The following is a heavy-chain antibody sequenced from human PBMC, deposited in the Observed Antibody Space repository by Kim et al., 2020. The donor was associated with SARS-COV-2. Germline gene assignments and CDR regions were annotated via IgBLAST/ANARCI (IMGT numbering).Heavy chain of an antibody. V-gene: IGHV3-30*04. CDR2: ISYDGSNQ. CDR3: ARDANRGYSYGWTYYYYGMDV. Sequence: GGSLRLSCAASGFTFSSYAMHCVRQAPGKGLEWVAVISYDGSNQNYADSVKGRFTISRDNSKNTLYLQMNSLRAEDTAVYYCARDANRGYSYGWTYYYYGMDVWGQGTTVTVSS. J-gene: IGHJ6*02. D-gene: IGHD5-18*01. CDR1: GFTFSSYA.